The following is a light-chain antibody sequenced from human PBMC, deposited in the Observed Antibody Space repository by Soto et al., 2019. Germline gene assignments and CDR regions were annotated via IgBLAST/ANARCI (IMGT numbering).Light chain of an antibody. V-gene: IGKV1-5*03. CDR3: QQYSNYWT. CDR2: KAS. CDR1: QSISSW. J-gene: IGKJ1*01. Sequence: DLQMTQSPSTLSASVGDRVTITCRASQSISSWLAWYQQKPGKAPNLLIYKASSLESGVPSRFSGSGSGTEFTLTISSLQPDDFATYYCQQYSNYWTFGQGTKVEIK.